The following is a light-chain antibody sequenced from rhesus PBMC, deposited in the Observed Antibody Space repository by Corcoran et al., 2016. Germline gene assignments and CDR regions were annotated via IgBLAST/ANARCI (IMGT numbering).Light chain of an antibody. J-gene: IGKJ1*01. CDR2: AAS. CDR1: QCISNW. CDR3: QQHNSHPRT. V-gene: IGKV1-33*02. Sequence: DIQMTQSPSSLSASVGDRVTITCQASQCISNWLAWYQQKPGKAPKLLIYAASSLQSGVPSRFSGSGSGTDFTLPISSLQPEDFATYYCQQHNSHPRTFGQGTKVEIK.